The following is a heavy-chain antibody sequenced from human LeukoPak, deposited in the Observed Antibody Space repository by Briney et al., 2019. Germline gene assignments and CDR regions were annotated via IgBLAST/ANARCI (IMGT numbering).Heavy chain of an antibody. Sequence: SETLSLTCTVSGGSISSYYWSWIRQPPGKGLEWIGYIYYSGSTNYNPSLKSRVTISVDTSTNQFSLRLSSVTAADTAVYFCARGGRLLGKFDYWGQGTLVTVSS. CDR2: IYYSGST. CDR1: GGSISSYY. V-gene: IGHV4-59*01. CDR3: ARGGRLLGKFDY. D-gene: IGHD3-22*01. J-gene: IGHJ4*02.